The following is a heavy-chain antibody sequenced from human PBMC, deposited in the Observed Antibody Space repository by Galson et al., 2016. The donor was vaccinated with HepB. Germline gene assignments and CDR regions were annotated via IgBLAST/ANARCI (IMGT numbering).Heavy chain of an antibody. J-gene: IGHJ2*01. V-gene: IGHV3-48*01. D-gene: IGHD1-26*01. CDR1: GLPFSNHS. CDR2: ITSSSSTR. Sequence: SLRLSCAVTGLPFSNHSMNWVRQAPGKGLQWVSYITSSSSTRYYEDSVKGRFTISRDNDKASLYLQMDNLTAEDTAIYYCARDGGYCTSANCPFWSMDLWGRGTLVTVSS. CDR3: ARDGGYCTSANCPFWSMDL.